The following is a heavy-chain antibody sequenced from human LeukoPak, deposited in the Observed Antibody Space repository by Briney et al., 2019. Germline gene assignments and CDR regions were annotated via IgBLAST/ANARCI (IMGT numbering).Heavy chain of an antibody. D-gene: IGHD4/OR15-4a*01. CDR2: IYSGSDYI. CDR3: ARDLPVSGAYHQFDS. Sequence: GGSLRLSCVASGFTFSSDRMNWVRQAPGKGLEWVSTIYSGSDYIYYADSVKGRFAISRDNAKNSLYLQMNSLRAEDTAIYYCARDLPVSGAYHQFDSWGQGTLVTVSS. CDR1: GFTFSSDR. J-gene: IGHJ4*02. V-gene: IGHV3-21*01.